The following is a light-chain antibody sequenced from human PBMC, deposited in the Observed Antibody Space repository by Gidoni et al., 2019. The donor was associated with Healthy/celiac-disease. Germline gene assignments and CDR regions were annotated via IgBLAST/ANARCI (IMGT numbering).Light chain of an antibody. CDR2: KAS. CDR3: QQYNSYST. V-gene: IGKV1-5*03. Sequence: DIQMTQSHSTLSASVGDRVTFTCRASQSISSWLAWYQQKPGKAPKLLIYKASSLESGVASRFSGSGSGTEFTLTISSLQPDDFVSYYCQQYNSYSTFGQGTKVEIK. CDR1: QSISSW. J-gene: IGKJ1*01.